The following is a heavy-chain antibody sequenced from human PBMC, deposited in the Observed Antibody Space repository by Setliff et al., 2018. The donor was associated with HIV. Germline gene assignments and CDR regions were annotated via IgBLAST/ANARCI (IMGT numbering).Heavy chain of an antibody. Sequence: ASVKVSCKASGGTFSTYTISWVRQAPGQGLEWMGWISSYNGNTHFAQKYQDRISMTTDTSANIAYMELRSLQSDDTAVYYCARIDESITIFGVVSYPMDVWGKGTTVTVSS. V-gene: IGHV1-18*01. J-gene: IGHJ6*03. CDR2: ISSYNGNT. CDR1: GGTFSTYT. CDR3: ARIDESITIFGVVSYPMDV. D-gene: IGHD3-3*01.